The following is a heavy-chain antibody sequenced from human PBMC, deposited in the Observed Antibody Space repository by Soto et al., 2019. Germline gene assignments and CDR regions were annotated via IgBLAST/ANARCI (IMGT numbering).Heavy chain of an antibody. CDR3: ARAGCDGGSCYTLVGLRYGMDV. CDR1: GFTFSSYA. J-gene: IGHJ6*02. D-gene: IGHD2-15*01. V-gene: IGHV3-30-3*01. Sequence: QVQLVESGGGVVQPGRSLRLSCAASGFTFSSYAMYWLRQAPGKGLEWVAVISYDGNNKYYADSVKGRFTISRDNSKNTLYLPMNSVRAEDMAVYYCARAGCDGGSCYTLVGLRYGMDVWGQGTTVTVSS. CDR2: ISYDGNNK.